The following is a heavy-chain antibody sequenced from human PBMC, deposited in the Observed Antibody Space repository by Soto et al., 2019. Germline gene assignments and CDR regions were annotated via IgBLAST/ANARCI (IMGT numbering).Heavy chain of an antibody. CDR2: ISDSSSST. Sequence: EVPLVESGGGLVQPGGSLRISCAASGFTFSKSAMGWVRQAPGRGLQWVSSISDSSSSTYYPDSLRGRFTISRDNSRKTLYLQMNSLRAEDTAIYYCVRFRWEASACDMWGQGTMVTVSS. CDR1: GFTFSKSA. J-gene: IGHJ3*02. V-gene: IGHV3-23*04. CDR3: VRFRWEASACDM. D-gene: IGHD1-26*01.